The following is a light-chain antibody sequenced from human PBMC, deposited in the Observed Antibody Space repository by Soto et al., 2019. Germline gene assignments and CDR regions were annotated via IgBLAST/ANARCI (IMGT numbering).Light chain of an antibody. CDR1: ENIASY. J-gene: IGKJ1*01. Sequence: DILMTQSPSSLSASVGDRVTITCRASENIASYLNWYQQKPGKAPTLLVYAASSLESGAPPRFSGTVSGTDFTLTITSLQPDDLATYFCQQSYSTPWTFGQGTKVEL. CDR2: AAS. CDR3: QQSYSTPWT. V-gene: IGKV1-39*01.